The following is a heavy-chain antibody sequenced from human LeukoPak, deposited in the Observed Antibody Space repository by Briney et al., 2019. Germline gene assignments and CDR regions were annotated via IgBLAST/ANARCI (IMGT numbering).Heavy chain of an antibody. D-gene: IGHD2-15*01. J-gene: IGHJ4*02. CDR3: ARDSRAYCSGGSCVSIDY. V-gene: IGHV1-2*02. CDR2: INPNSGGT. Sequence: ASVTVSRKASGYTFTGYYMNWVRQAPGQGLEWMGWINPNSGGTNYAQKFQGRVTMTRDTSISTAYMELSRLRSDDTAVYYCARDSRAYCSGGSCVSIDYWGQGTLVTVSS. CDR1: GYTFTGYY.